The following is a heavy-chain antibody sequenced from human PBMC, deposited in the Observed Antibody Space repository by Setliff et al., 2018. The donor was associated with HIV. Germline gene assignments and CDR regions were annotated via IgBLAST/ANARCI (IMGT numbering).Heavy chain of an antibody. D-gene: IGHD3-3*01. J-gene: IGHJ5*02. CDR2: INHSGKT. Sequence: LETLSLTCAVYGGSFSGFYWSWIRQAPGKGLKWIGEINHSGKTNYNPSLKSRITLSVDTSENQFALKPASVTAADTAVYYCARGFTIFGVGFSADPTGNWFDPWGQGTLVTVSS. V-gene: IGHV4-34*01. CDR1: GGSFSGFY. CDR3: ARGFTIFGVGFSADPTGNWFDP.